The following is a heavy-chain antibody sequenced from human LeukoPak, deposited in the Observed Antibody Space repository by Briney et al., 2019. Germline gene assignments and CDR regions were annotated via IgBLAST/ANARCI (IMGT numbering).Heavy chain of an antibody. V-gene: IGHV3-49*04. D-gene: IGHD6-19*01. CDR3: SRVRVAGYGSGWFFDY. CDR2: IRRKANGGTP. J-gene: IGHJ4*02. Sequence: PGGSLRLSCAASGFTFSSYWMHWVRQAPGKGLEWVGFIRRKANGGTPEYAASVKGRVTISRDDSKSIAYLQMNSLKTEDTAVYYCSRVRVAGYGSGWFFDYWGQGTLVTVSS. CDR1: GFTFSSYW.